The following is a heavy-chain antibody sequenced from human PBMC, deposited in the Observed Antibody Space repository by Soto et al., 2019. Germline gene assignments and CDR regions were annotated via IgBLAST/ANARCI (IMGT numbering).Heavy chain of an antibody. J-gene: IGHJ6*02. Sequence: SETLSLTCTVSGGSISSYYWSWIRQPPGKGLEWIGYIYYSGSTNYNPSLKSRVTISVDTSKNQFSLKLSSVTAADTAVYYCARAMYSSGWRFMDFWGQGTTVTVSS. D-gene: IGHD6-19*01. CDR2: IYYSGST. CDR3: ARAMYSSGWRFMDF. CDR1: GGSISSYY. V-gene: IGHV4-59*01.